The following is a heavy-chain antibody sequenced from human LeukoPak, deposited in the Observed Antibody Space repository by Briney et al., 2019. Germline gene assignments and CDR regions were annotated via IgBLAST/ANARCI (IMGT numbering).Heavy chain of an antibody. CDR1: GGSINSSDYY. Sequence: PSETLSLTCTVSGGSINSSDYYWGWIRQPPGKGLEWIGNMYYGGTTFYNPSLKSRVTISVDTSKNQFSLKLSSVTAADTAVYYCARVTGYVMEDYFDYWGQGTLVTVSS. V-gene: IGHV4-39*07. J-gene: IGHJ4*02. CDR3: ARVTGYVMEDYFDY. CDR2: MYYGGTT. D-gene: IGHD6-13*01.